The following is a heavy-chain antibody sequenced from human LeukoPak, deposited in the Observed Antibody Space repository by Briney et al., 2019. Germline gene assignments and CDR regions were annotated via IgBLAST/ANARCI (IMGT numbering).Heavy chain of an antibody. CDR1: GFTFSSYA. V-gene: IGHV3-23*01. J-gene: IGHJ4*02. CDR3: ARGVRGHFDY. D-gene: IGHD3-10*01. Sequence: PGGSLRLSCAASGFTFSSYAMSWVRQAPGKGLEWVSAIRGSGSTIYYADSVKGRFTISRDNAKNSLYLQMNSLRAEDTAVYYCARGVRGHFDYWGQGTLVTVSS. CDR2: IRGSGSTI.